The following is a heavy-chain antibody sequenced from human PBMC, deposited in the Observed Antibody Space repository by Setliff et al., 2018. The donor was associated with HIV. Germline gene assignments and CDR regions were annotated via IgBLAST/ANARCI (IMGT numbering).Heavy chain of an antibody. V-gene: IGHV4-59*01. Sequence: PSETLSLTCTVSGDSISGYYWSWVRQPPGKGLEWIGYVYYSGSTNYNPSLKSRVTLSFGTSKNNFSLNLNSVTATDTAVYYCARGLKGGGYYFDYWGQGMLVTVSS. D-gene: IGHD1-26*01. J-gene: IGHJ4*01. CDR1: GDSISGYY. CDR2: VYYSGST. CDR3: ARGLKGGGYYFDY.